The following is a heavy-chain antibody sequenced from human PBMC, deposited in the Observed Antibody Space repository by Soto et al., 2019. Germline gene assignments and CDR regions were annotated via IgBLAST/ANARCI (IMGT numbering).Heavy chain of an antibody. CDR1: GFSLSDYY. D-gene: IGHD6-19*01. J-gene: IGHJ4*02. CDR3: ARRGSSGWYESFFDY. CDR2: MSSSGRSI. V-gene: IGHV3-11*01. Sequence: XGCLRLSCEACGFSLSDYYMIGIGQAPGKGLEWVSYMSSSGRSINYADSVRGRFTISRDNAKNSLYLQMDSLRVEDTAVYYCARRGSSGWYESFFDYWGQGTLVTVSS.